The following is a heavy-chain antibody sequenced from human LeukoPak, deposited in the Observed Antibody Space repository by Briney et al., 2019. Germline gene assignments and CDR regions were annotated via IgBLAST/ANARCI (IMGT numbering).Heavy chain of an antibody. D-gene: IGHD3-16*01. J-gene: IGHJ4*02. CDR3: VKKFAAGSYAYDY. CDR1: GFTFSASP. V-gene: IGHV3-64D*06. Sequence: GGSLRLSCSTSGFTFSASPMHWVRQAPGRRLEYVSGISSGGGTTDYADSVKGRFVTSRDNSKDTLYLEMSSLRVEDTAVYYCVKKFAAGSYAYDYWGQGIQVTVYS. CDR2: ISSGGGTT.